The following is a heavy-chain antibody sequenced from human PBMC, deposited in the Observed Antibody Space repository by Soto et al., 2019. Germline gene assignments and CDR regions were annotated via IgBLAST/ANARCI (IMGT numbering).Heavy chain of an antibody. CDR1: GGTFNTYG. D-gene: IGHD6-6*01. CDR3: VITLSARLHYYFFDY. Sequence: QVQLVQSGAEVIKPGSSVKVSCKASGGTFNTYGISWVRQAPGQGLEWMGGIVPFFGLSNNAQQFQGRVTISSDEAANTAYMELSSLRSDATAVDYCVITLSARLHYYFFDYWCQGTLCTVSS. CDR2: IVPFFGLS. V-gene: IGHV1-69*01. J-gene: IGHJ4*02.